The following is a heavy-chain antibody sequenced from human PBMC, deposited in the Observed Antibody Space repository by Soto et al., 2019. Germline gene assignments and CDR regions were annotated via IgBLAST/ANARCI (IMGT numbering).Heavy chain of an antibody. D-gene: IGHD3-10*01. Sequence: QSQTLSLTCAISGDSVSSNSAAWNWIRQSPSRGLEWLGRTYYRSKWYNDYAVSVKSRRTINPDTSKNQFSLQLNSVTPEDTAVYYCARDRYSGSGEGANWFDPWGQGTLVTVSS. CDR2: TYYRSKWYN. CDR3: ARDRYSGSGEGANWFDP. J-gene: IGHJ5*02. CDR1: GDSVSSNSAA. V-gene: IGHV6-1*01.